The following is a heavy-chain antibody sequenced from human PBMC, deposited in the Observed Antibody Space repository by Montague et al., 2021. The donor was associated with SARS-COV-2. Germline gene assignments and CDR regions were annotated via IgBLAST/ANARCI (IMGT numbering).Heavy chain of an antibody. CDR3: ARRVGQWLPRYQYYFDY. CDR1: GGSIRSSSFY. J-gene: IGHJ4*02. V-gene: IGHV4-39*01. D-gene: IGHD6-19*01. CDR2: ISYSGST. Sequence: SETLSLTCTVSGGSIRSSSFYWGWIRQPPGKGLEWIGSISYSGSTYYNPSLKSRVTISVDTSKNQFSLKLSSVTAADTAVYYCARRVGQWLPRYQYYFDYWGQGTLVTVSS.